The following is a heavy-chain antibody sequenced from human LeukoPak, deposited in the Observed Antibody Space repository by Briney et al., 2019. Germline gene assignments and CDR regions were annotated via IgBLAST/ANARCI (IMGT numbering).Heavy chain of an antibody. CDR3: ARAYYYGSGSYRTTLRLDAFDI. Sequence: SVKVSCKASGGTFSSYAISWVRQAPGQGLEWMGGIIPIFGTANYAQKFQGRVTITADESTSTAYMELSSLRSEDTAVYYCARAYYYGSGSYRTTLRLDAFDIWGQGTMVTVSS. CDR1: GGTFSSYA. D-gene: IGHD3-10*01. CDR2: IIPIFGTA. J-gene: IGHJ3*02. V-gene: IGHV1-69*13.